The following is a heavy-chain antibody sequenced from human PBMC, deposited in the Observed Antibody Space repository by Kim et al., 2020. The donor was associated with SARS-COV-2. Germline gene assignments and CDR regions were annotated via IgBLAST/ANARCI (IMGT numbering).Heavy chain of an antibody. CDR2: ISTYKRDT. Sequence: GLEWVGWISTYKRDTNFAQKIQGRVTMTTDTASSTAYMEMRGLRSDDTAVYYCARANNYNYYYFGMDVWGQGTTVTVSS. J-gene: IGHJ6*02. V-gene: IGHV1-18*01. D-gene: IGHD3-10*01. CDR3: ARANNYNYYYFGMDV.